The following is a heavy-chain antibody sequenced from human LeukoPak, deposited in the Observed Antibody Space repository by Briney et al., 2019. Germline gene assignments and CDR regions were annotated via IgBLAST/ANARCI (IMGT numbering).Heavy chain of an antibody. CDR1: GGSISSSSYY. CDR3: AREGGNWFDP. J-gene: IGHJ5*02. CDR2: IHYSGST. Sequence: SETLSLTCTVPGGSISSSSYYWAWIRQPPGKGLEWIGSIHYSGSTYYNPSLQSRVTISVDKSKNQFSLKLSSVTAADTAVYYCAREGGNWFDPWGQGTLVTVSS. V-gene: IGHV4-39*07.